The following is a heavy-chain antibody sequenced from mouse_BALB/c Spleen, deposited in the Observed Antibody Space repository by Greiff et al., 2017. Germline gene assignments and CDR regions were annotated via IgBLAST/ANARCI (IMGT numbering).Heavy chain of an antibody. CDR1: GFTFSDFY. Sequence: EVMLVESGGGLVQPGGSLRLSCATSGFTFSDFYMEWVRQPPGKRLEWIAASRNKANDYTTEYSASVKGRFIVSRDTSQSILYLQMNALRAEDTAIYYCARAAYYRYDEGAWFAYWGQGTLVTVSA. CDR2: SRNKANDYTT. J-gene: IGHJ3*01. CDR3: ARAAYYRYDEGAWFAY. V-gene: IGHV7-1*02. D-gene: IGHD2-14*01.